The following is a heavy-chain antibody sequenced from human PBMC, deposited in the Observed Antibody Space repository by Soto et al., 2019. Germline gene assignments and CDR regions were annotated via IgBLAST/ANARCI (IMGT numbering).Heavy chain of an antibody. CDR2: SSSSGSYI. CDR1: GFTLSEYF. Sequence: QVQLVESGGGMVRPGGSLRLSCAASGFTLSEYFMAWVRQSPRQGLEWISSSSSSGSYITYADSVRGRFTISRDNAKSSLYMQMNSLRVEDSAVYYCARIHLAPYAFTMCCQGALVIVSS. V-gene: IGHV3-11*06. CDR3: ARIHLAPYAFTM. J-gene: IGHJ3*02.